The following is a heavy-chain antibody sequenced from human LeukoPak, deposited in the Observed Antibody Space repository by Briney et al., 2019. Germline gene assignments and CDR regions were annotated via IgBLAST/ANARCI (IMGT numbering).Heavy chain of an antibody. Sequence: GRSLRLSCAASKFTFSTFAMHWVRQAPGKGLEWVALTSSDGSSKYYTDSVKGRFTISRDNSKNTLYLQMNSLKTEDTAVYYCTLPWGSGSYYDYWGQGTLVTVSS. CDR1: KFTFSTFA. J-gene: IGHJ4*02. CDR2: TSSDGSSK. D-gene: IGHD3-10*01. CDR3: TLPWGSGSYYDY. V-gene: IGHV3-30-3*01.